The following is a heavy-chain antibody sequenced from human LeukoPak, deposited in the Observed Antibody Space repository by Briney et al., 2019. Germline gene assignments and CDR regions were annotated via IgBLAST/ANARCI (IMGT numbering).Heavy chain of an antibody. D-gene: IGHD5-12*01. J-gene: IGHJ4*02. Sequence: GASVKVSCKASGYTFTSYYMHWVRQAPGQGLEWMGIINPSGGSTSYAQKFQGRVTMTRGMSTSTVYMELSSLRSEDTAVYYCATTGEATYSGYDGGLVDYWGQGTLVTVSS. CDR1: GYTFTSYY. CDR2: INPSGGST. CDR3: ATTGEATYSGYDGGLVDY. V-gene: IGHV1-46*01.